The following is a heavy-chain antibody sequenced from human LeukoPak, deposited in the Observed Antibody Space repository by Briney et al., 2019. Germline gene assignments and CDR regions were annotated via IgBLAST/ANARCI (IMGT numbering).Heavy chain of an antibody. CDR3: AKDKIEYYYGSGTEYYFDY. CDR1: GLTLSSYA. D-gene: IGHD3-10*01. Sequence: PGGSLRLSCAVSGLTLSSYAMSWVSHPPGRGREWVSAIRGGGGSTYYADSGRGRFTISRYNSKNTLYLHMNSLRAEDTDVYYCAKDKIEYYYGSGTEYYFDYCGQGTLVTVCS. CDR2: IRGGGGST. J-gene: IGHJ4*02. V-gene: IGHV3-23*01.